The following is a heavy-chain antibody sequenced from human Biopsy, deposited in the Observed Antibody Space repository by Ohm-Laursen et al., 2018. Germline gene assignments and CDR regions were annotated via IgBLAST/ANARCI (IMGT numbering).Heavy chain of an antibody. D-gene: IGHD3-9*01. V-gene: IGHV1-69*06. CDR3: ATKLTGYFHH. CDR2: NISILGTG. CDR1: GGTFSNYG. Sequence: SVKVSCKVPGGTFSNYGVNWVRQAPGQGLEWLGGNISILGTGNYAQKFQDRVAVAADTSTSTATMELRSLRSDDTAVYYCATKLTGYFHHWGQGTLVIVSS. J-gene: IGHJ1*01.